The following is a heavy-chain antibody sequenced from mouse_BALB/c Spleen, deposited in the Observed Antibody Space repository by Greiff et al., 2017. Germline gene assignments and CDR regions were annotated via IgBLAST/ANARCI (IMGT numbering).Heavy chain of an antibody. CDR2: IDPENGNT. J-gene: IGHJ3*01. Sequence: EVQLVESGAELVRPGALVKLSCKASGFNIKDYYMHWVKQRPEQGLEWIGWIDPENGNTIYDPKFQGKASITADTSSNTAYLQLSSLTSEDTAVYYCAQLTGAWFAYWGQGTLVTVSA. D-gene: IGHD4-1*01. CDR3: AQLTGAWFAY. CDR1: GFNIKDYY. V-gene: IGHV14-1*02.